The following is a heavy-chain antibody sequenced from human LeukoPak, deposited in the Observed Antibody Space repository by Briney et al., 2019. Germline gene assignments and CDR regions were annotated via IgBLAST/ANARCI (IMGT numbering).Heavy chain of an antibody. D-gene: IGHD6-13*01. CDR2: MYTSGGT. CDR1: GGSLNSGRDS. J-gene: IGHJ3*02. Sequence: SETLSLTCTVSGGSLNSGRDSWNWIRQPAGKGLEWVGRMYTSGGTSYNPSLKSRVTMSVDTSKNQFSLKLSSVTAADTAVYYCASAEGIITAGVDAFDIWGQGTMVTVSS. V-gene: IGHV4-61*02. CDR3: ASAEGIITAGVDAFDI.